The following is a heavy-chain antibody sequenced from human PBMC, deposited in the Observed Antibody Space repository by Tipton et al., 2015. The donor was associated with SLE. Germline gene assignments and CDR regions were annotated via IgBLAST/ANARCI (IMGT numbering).Heavy chain of an antibody. CDR2: ISGDSRTI. Sequence: GSLRLSCAASEFSFSSYYMHWVRQAPGKGLEWIAFISGDSRTIFYADSMKGRFTVSRDNAKNSLYLQMNSLRAEDTAVYYCARGCDGSCWFNYWGQGTLVTVSS. V-gene: IGHV3-48*01. CDR1: EFSFSSYY. J-gene: IGHJ4*02. D-gene: IGHD1-26*01. CDR3: ARGCDGSCWFNY.